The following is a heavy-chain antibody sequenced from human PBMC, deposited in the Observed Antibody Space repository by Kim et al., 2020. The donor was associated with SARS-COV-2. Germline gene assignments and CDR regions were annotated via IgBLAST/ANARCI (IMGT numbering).Heavy chain of an antibody. CDR2: ISSSSSTI. V-gene: IGHV3-48*02. CDR1: GFTFSSYS. D-gene: IGHD3-3*01. Sequence: GGSLRLSCAASGFTFSSYSMNWVRQAPGKGLEWVSYISSSSSTIYYADSVKGRFTIPRDNAKNSLYLQMNSLRDEDTAVYYCARESLYDFWSGYRYYYYGMDVWGQGTTVTVSS. CDR3: ARESLYDFWSGYRYYYYGMDV. J-gene: IGHJ6*02.